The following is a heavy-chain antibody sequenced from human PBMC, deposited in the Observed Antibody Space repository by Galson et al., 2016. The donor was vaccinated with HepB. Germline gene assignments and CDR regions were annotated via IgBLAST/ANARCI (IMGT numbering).Heavy chain of an antibody. V-gene: IGHV4-61*08. Sequence: SETLSLTCTVSGASLGLRGYHWAWIRQPAGKGLEWVAHTYYGRGNTYNPSLRSRVTLSLVASPNEMYLTLTSVTAADTAVYYCGTSLEGHGGTGYWGQGTLVTVSS. CDR2: TYYGRGN. J-gene: IGHJ4*02. D-gene: IGHD3-16*01. CDR3: GTSLEGHGGTGY. CDR1: GASLGLRGYH.